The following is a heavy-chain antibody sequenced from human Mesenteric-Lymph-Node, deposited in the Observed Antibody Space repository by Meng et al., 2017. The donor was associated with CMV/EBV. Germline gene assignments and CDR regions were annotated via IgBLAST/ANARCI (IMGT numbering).Heavy chain of an antibody. J-gene: IGHJ6*02. D-gene: IGHD1-26*01. V-gene: IGHV4-39*07. CDR1: GCSISSYTFH. CDR3: ARDSPPRIGAYRYHYYGMDV. Sequence: GSLRLSCSVSGCSISSYTFHWDWIRQPPGKGLEWIVSISYGGGVSYGGDRYYNPSLKSRVTISVDTSKNQVSLKLSSVTAADTAVYYCARDSPPRIGAYRYHYYGMDVWGHGTTVTVSS. CDR2: ISYGGGV.